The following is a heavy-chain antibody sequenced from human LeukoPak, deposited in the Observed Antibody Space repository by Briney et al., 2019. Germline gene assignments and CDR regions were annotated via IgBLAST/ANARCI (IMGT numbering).Heavy chain of an antibody. CDR3: AKDGAQEWLVLQH. V-gene: IGHV3-30*02. Sequence: GGSLRVSCAASGFPFSNYGMHWVRQAPGKGLEWVAFIRSDGSNKYYADSVKGRFTISRDNSKNTLSLQMNSLRAEDTAVYYCAKDGAQEWLVLQHWGQGTLVTVSS. D-gene: IGHD6-19*01. CDR1: GFPFSNYG. J-gene: IGHJ1*01. CDR2: IRSDGSNK.